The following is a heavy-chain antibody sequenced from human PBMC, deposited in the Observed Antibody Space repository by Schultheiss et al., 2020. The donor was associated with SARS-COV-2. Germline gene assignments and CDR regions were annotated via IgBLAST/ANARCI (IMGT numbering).Heavy chain of an antibody. Sequence: SVKVSCKASGFTFTSSAVQWVRQAPGQGLEWMGGIIPIFGTANYAQKFQGRVTITADESTSTAYMELSSLRSEDTAVYYCARGGAARRDYYYGMDVWGQGTTVTVSS. CDR3: ARGGAARRDYYYGMDV. CDR2: IIPIFGTA. J-gene: IGHJ6*02. CDR1: GFTFTSSA. V-gene: IGHV1-69*13. D-gene: IGHD6-6*01.